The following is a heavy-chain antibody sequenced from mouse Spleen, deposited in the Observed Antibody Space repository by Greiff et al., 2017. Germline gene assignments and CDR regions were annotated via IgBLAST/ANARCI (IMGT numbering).Heavy chain of an antibody. Sequence: EVMLVESGGGLVKPGGSLKLSCAASGFTFSSYAMSWVRQTPEKRLEWVASISSGGSTYYPDSVKGRFTISRDNARNILYLQMSSLRSEDTAMYYCAREHYYGLYYFDDWGQGTTLTVSS. D-gene: IGHD1-2*01. CDR1: GFTFSSYA. CDR2: ISSGGST. J-gene: IGHJ2*01. V-gene: IGHV5-6-5*01. CDR3: AREHYYGLYYFDD.